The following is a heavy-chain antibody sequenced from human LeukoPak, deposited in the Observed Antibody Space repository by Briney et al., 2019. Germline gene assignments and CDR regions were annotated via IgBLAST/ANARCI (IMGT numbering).Heavy chain of an antibody. Sequence: EASVKVSCKASGYTFTSYYMHWVRQAPGQGLEWMGWINPNSGGTNYAQKFQGRVTVTRDTSISTAYMELSRLRSDDTAVYYCARSGIAVAGTSPRGSWGQGTLVTVSS. CDR2: INPNSGGT. D-gene: IGHD6-19*01. CDR3: ARSGIAVAGTSPRGS. CDR1: GYTFTSYY. J-gene: IGHJ4*02. V-gene: IGHV1-2*02.